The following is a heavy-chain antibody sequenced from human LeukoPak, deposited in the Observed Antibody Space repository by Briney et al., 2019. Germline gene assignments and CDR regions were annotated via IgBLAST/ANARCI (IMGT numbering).Heavy chain of an antibody. CDR3: ARGNFGSGSYYNNDPNGMDV. V-gene: IGHV4-59*12. CDR2: IYYSGST. CDR1: GGSISSYY. J-gene: IGHJ6*02. Sequence: SETLSLTCTVSGGSISSYYWSWIRQPPGKGLEWIGYIYYSGSTNYNPSLKSRVTISVDTSKNQFSLKLSSVTAADTAVYYCARGNFGSGSYYNNDPNGMDVWGQGTTVTVSS. D-gene: IGHD3-10*01.